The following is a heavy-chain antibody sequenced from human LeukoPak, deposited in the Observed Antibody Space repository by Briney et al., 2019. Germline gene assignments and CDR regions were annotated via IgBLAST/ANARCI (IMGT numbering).Heavy chain of an antibody. D-gene: IGHD6-25*01. CDR3: ARRQALRGRHRAFDP. Sequence: ASVKVSCKASGGTFSNYSVAWVRQAPGQGLEWLVGIIPMFGSAKYAQKFQGRVTIDTDESTPTVYLELTSLRSDDTAVYYCARRQALRGRHRAFDPWGQGTLVTVSS. V-gene: IGHV1-69*05. J-gene: IGHJ5*02. CDR2: IIPMFGSA. CDR1: GGTFSNYS.